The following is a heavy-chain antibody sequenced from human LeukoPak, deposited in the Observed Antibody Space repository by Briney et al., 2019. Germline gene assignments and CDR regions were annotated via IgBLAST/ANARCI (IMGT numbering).Heavy chain of an antibody. V-gene: IGHV3-11*01. J-gene: IGHJ1*01. CDR2: ISSGGSTI. CDR1: GFTFSDYY. Sequence: GGSLRLSCAASGFTFSDYYMSWIRQAPGKGLEWVSYISSGGSTIYYADSVKGRFTISRDNAKNSLYLQMNSLRAEDTAVYYCASPPYSSGWTEYFQHWGQGTLVAVSS. D-gene: IGHD6-19*01. CDR3: ASPPYSSGWTEYFQH.